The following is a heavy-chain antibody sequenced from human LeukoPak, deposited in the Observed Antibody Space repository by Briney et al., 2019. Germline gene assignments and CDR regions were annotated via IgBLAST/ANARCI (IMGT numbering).Heavy chain of an antibody. CDR3: ASLEYSSSSLDY. Sequence: PSGTLSLTCAVSGGSIGSSNWWSWVLQPPGKGLEWIGEIYHSGSTNYNPSLKSRVTISVDTSKNQFSLKLSSVTAADTAVYYCASLEYSSSSLDYWGQGTLVTVSS. V-gene: IGHV4-4*02. D-gene: IGHD6-6*01. J-gene: IGHJ4*02. CDR1: GGSIGSSNW. CDR2: IYHSGST.